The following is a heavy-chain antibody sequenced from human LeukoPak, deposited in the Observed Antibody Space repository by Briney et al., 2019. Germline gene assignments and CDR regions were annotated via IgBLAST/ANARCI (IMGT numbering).Heavy chain of an antibody. D-gene: IGHD2-2*03. CDR2: MNPHSGET. CDR1: GYRFTAYP. Sequence: ASVKVSCKTSGYRFTAYPLHWVRHAPGQGLEWLGWMNPHSGETSNAQKFQGRVTMTRDTSISVAYMELSSLRSDDTAVYYCARGMDAEAFQNWGQGTLVTVSS. J-gene: IGHJ1*01. V-gene: IGHV1-2*02. CDR3: ARGMDAEAFQN.